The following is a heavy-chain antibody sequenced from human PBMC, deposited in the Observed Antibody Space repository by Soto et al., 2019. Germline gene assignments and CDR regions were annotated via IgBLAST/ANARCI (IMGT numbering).Heavy chain of an antibody. CDR3: ARQASRLHGGGGWFDP. CDR1: GFIFSDYD. D-gene: IGHD2-21*01. Sequence: EVQLVESGGGLVQPGGSLRLSCAASGFIFSDYDMHWVRQGTGGGLEWVAAIGTLSDTFYADSVKGRFTISRENAKNFFYLQKNSLRDGDTAVYYCARQASRLHGGGGWFDPWGQGTLVTVSS. V-gene: IGHV3-13*01. J-gene: IGHJ5*02. CDR2: IGTLSDT.